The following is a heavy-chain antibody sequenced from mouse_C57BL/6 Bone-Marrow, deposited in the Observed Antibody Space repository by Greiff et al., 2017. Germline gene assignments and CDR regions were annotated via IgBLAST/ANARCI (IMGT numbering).Heavy chain of an antibody. D-gene: IGHD1-1*01. CDR1: GYTFTDYY. Sequence: VLLQQSGPVLVKPGASVKMSCKASGYTFTDYYMTWVKQSHGKSLEWIGAINPYNGGTSYNQKFKGKATLTVDKSSSTAYMELNSLTSEDSAVYYCASTTGGLGFAYWGQGTLVTVSA. J-gene: IGHJ3*01. CDR3: ASTTGGLGFAY. CDR2: INPYNGGT. V-gene: IGHV1-19*01.